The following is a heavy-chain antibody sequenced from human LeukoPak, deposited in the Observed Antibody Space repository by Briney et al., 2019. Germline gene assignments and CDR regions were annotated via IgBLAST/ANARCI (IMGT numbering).Heavy chain of an antibody. J-gene: IGHJ4*02. D-gene: IGHD3-3*01. CDR1: GGSISSGSYY. CDR3: ARGPSGYLPYFEY. CDR2: IYYGGSP. V-gene: IGHV4-31*03. Sequence: SSETLSLTCTVSGGSISSGSYYWNWIRQHPGKGLEWIGYIYYGGSPYYNPSLKSRVTISLDTSKNQCSLRLSSVTAADTAVYYCARGPSGYLPYFEYWGQGTLVTVSS.